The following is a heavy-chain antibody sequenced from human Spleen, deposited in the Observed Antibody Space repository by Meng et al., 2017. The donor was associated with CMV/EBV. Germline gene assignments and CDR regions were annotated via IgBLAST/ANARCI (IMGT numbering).Heavy chain of an antibody. J-gene: IGHJ6*02. CDR2: INQDGSQR. V-gene: IGHV3-7*01. CDR3: GRDMDV. Sequence: GGSLRLSCAASGFHFSTYWMSWVRQAPGKALEWVANINQDGSQRNYVDSVKGRFTISRDNAKNSMYLQMNSLRVEDTAVYYCGRDMDVWGQETTVTVSS. CDR1: GFHFSTYW.